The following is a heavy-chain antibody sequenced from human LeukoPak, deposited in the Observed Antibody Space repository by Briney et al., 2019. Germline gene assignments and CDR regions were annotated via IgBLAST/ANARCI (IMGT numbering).Heavy chain of an antibody. J-gene: IGHJ3*02. CDR2: IKQDGSEK. CDR1: GFTFNSYW. V-gene: IGHV3-7*04. Sequence: GGSLRLSCAASGFTFNSYWMSWVRQAPGKGLEWVANIKQDGSEKYYVDSLKGRFTISRDNAKNSLYLQMNSLRAEDTAVYYCARDTPYYYDKGDSSNAFDIWGQGTMVTVSS. D-gene: IGHD3-22*01. CDR3: ARDTPYYYDKGDSSNAFDI.